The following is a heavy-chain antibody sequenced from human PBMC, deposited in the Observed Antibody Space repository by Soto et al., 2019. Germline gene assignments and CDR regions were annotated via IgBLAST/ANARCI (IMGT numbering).Heavy chain of an antibody. CDR1: GGSISSGGYY. V-gene: IGHV4-31*03. CDR2: IYYSGCT. CDR3: ARDRSNYDILTGYPLSYYGMDV. Sequence: PSEILSLTCTVSGGSISSGGYYWSWIRQHPGKGLAWLGYIYYSGCTYYNQSLKSRVTISVETSKNQLSLNLSSVTAADTPVCSCARDRSNYDILTGYPLSYYGMDVWGQGTTVTVSS. D-gene: IGHD3-9*01. J-gene: IGHJ6*02.